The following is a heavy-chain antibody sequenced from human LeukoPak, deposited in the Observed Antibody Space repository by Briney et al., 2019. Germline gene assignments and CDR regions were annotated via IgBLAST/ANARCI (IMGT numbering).Heavy chain of an antibody. CDR1: GGSISSSSYY. CDR3: ARGLLIAAAGTSWFDP. Sequence: PSETLSLTCTVSGGSISSSSYYWGWIRQPPGKGLEWIGSIYYSGSTYYNPSLKSRVTISVDTSKNQFSLKLSSVTAADTAVYYCARGLLIAAAGTSWFDPWGQGTLVTVSS. D-gene: IGHD6-13*01. CDR2: IYYSGST. V-gene: IGHV4-39*07. J-gene: IGHJ5*02.